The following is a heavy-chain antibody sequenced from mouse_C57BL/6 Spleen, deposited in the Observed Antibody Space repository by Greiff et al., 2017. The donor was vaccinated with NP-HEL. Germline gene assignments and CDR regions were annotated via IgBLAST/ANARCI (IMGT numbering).Heavy chain of an antibody. CDR3: AREQLGRYAMDY. CDR1: GYTFTSYW. CDR2: IHPNSGST. J-gene: IGHJ4*01. D-gene: IGHD4-1*02. V-gene: IGHV1-64*01. Sequence: VQLQQPGAELVKPGASVKLSCKASGYTFTSYWMHWVKQRPGQGLEWIGMIHPNSGSTNYNEKFKSKATLTVDKSSSTAYMQLSSLTSEDSAVYYCAREQLGRYAMDYWGQGTSVTVSS.